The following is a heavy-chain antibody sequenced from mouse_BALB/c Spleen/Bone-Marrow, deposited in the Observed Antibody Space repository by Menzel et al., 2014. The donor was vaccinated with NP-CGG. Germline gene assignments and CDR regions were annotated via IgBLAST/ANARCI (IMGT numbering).Heavy chain of an antibody. CDR2: IDPANGNT. D-gene: IGHD1-2*01. V-gene: IGHV14-3*02. CDR1: GFNIRDTY. J-gene: IGHJ4*01. CDR3: ASATTATFYAMDY. Sequence: VQLKESGAELVKPGASVKLSCTVSGFNIRDTYMHWVKQRPEQGLEWNGRIDPANGNTKYDPKFQGKATITADTSSNTAYLQLSSLTSEDTAVYYCASATTATFYAMDYWGQGTSVTVSP.